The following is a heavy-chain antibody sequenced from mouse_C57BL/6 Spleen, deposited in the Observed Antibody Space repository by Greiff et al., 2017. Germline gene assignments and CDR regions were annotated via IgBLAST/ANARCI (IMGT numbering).Heavy chain of an antibody. CDR2: INPSTGGT. Sequence: EVQLQQSGPELVKPGASVKISCKASGYSFTGYYMNWVKQSPEKSLEWIGEINPSTGGTTYNQKFKAKATLTVDKSSSTAYMQLKSLTSEDSAVYYCARDYYGSYAMDYWGQGTAVTVSS. V-gene: IGHV1-42*01. CDR3: ARDYYGSYAMDY. D-gene: IGHD2-1*01. CDR1: GYSFTGYY. J-gene: IGHJ4*01.